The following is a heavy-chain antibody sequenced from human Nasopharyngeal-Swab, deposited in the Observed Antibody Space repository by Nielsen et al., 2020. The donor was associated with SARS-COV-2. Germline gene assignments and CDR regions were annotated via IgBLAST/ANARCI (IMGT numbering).Heavy chain of an antibody. V-gene: IGHV3-48*03. CDR2: ISSSGSTI. J-gene: IGHJ3*02. CDR3: ARASLSGSSTGRRAFDI. Sequence: GEALKISWAAAGFTVRSYEMNGGRQAPGKGLERVSYISSSGSTIYYADSVKGRFTISRDNAKNSLYLQMNSLRAEDTAVYYCARASLSGSSTGRRAFDIWGQGTMVTVSS. CDR1: GFTVRSYE. D-gene: IGHD1-26*01.